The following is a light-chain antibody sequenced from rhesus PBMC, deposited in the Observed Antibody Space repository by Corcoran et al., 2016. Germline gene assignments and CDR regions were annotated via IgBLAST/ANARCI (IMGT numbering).Light chain of an antibody. CDR3: QQGYSAPVFT. V-gene: IGKV1-33*01. Sequence: DIQMSQSPSSLSASVGDKVTITCRASQDINNALGWYQQKPGKAPKLRIYAASTLESGVPSRVSGSRSGPDFTLTIRRLHPEDFAPYFCQQGYSAPVFTFGPGTKLDMK. CDR1: QDINNA. J-gene: IGKJ3*01. CDR2: AAS.